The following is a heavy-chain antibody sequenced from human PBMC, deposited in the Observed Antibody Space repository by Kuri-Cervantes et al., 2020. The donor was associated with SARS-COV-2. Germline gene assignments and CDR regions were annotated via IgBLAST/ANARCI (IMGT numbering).Heavy chain of an antibody. Sequence: SVKVSCKASGCTFSSYAISWVRQAPGQGLEWMGGIIPIFGTANYAQKFQGRVTITADESTSTAYMELSSLRSEDTAVYYCARGIRAPLYSSGWYSNWGQGTLVTVSS. CDR2: IIPIFGTA. J-gene: IGHJ4*02. V-gene: IGHV1-69*13. D-gene: IGHD6-19*01. CDR1: GCTFSSYA. CDR3: ARGIRAPLYSSGWYSN.